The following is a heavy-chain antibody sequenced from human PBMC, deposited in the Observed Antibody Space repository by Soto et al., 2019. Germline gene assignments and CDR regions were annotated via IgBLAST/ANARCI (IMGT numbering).Heavy chain of an antibody. J-gene: IGHJ4*02. Sequence: QPGGSLRLSCAASGFTFDDYAMHWVRQAPGKGLEWVSGISWNSGSIGYADSVKGRFTISRDNAKNSLYLQMNSLRAEDTALYYCAKDIGAVAGLTPFDYWGQGTLVTVSS. CDR2: ISWNSGSI. V-gene: IGHV3-9*01. CDR1: GFTFDDYA. CDR3: AKDIGAVAGLTPFDY. D-gene: IGHD6-19*01.